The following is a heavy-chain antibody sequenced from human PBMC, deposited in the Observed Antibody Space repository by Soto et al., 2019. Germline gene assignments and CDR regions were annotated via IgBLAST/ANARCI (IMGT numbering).Heavy chain of an antibody. D-gene: IGHD3-10*01. CDR2: ISYDGSNK. CDR3: AKDDMVRGVSYFDY. CDR1: GFTFSSYG. Sequence: QVQLVESGGGVVQPGRSLRLSCAASGFTFSSYGMHWVRQAPGKGLEWVAVISYDGSNKYYADSVKGRFTISRDNSKNTLYLQMNSLRAEDTAVYYCAKDDMVRGVSYFDYWGQGTLVTVSS. J-gene: IGHJ4*02. V-gene: IGHV3-30*18.